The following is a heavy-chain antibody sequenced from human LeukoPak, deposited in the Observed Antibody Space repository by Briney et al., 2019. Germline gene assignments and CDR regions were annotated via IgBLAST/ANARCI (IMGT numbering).Heavy chain of an antibody. CDR3: ARGLPHSYYDILTGYQTLCDH. V-gene: IGHV1-8*01. CDR2: MNPKSGNT. Sequence: ASVKVSCMASGYTFTSYDINWVRQATGQGLEWMGWMNPKSGNTDYAQKLQGRGTMTRNTFIRAAYMELSSLRSEDTAVYYCARGLPHSYYDILTGYQTLCDHWGQGTLVSVSS. D-gene: IGHD3-9*01. CDR1: GYTFTSYD. J-gene: IGHJ4*02.